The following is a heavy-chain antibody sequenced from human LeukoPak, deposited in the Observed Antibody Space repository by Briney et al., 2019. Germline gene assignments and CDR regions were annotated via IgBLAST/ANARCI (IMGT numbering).Heavy chain of an antibody. V-gene: IGHV3-53*01. J-gene: IGHJ4*02. Sequence: GGSLRLSCAASGFTVIRSYMNWVRQAPGKGLEWVSVIYSDGTTYYAESVKGRFTISRDNSKNTLYLQMNSLRVEDTAVYYCARDQNAFDYWGQGTLVTVSS. CDR2: IYSDGTT. CDR3: ARDQNAFDY. CDR1: GFTVIRSY.